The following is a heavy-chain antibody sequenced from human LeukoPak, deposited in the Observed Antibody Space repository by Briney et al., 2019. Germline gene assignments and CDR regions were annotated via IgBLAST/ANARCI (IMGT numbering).Heavy chain of an antibody. CDR2: MNPNSGAT. V-gene: IGHV1-8*01. Sequence: ASVKVSCKASGYTFTSYDFNWLRQATGQGPEWMGWMNPNSGATGYAQKFQGRVTMTRSASINTAYMELTNLRSEDTAVYYCARGGRIAAAVNHWGQGTLVTVSS. CDR1: GYTFTSYD. J-gene: IGHJ5*02. D-gene: IGHD6-13*01. CDR3: ARGGRIAAAVNH.